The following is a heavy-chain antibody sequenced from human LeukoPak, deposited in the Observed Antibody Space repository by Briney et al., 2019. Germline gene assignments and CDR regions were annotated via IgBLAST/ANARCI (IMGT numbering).Heavy chain of an antibody. CDR2: TSSDLNVK. V-gene: IGHV3-30-3*01. CDR1: GFTFRNYV. Sequence: SGGSLGLSCAASGFTFRNYVIHWVRQTPGKGLEWVAVTSSDLNVKLYADSVKGRFTISRDNAKNSLYLQMNSLRAEDTAIYYCTRVGYIDEGIDYWGQGTLVTVSS. J-gene: IGHJ4*02. CDR3: TRVGYIDEGIDY. D-gene: IGHD5-24*01.